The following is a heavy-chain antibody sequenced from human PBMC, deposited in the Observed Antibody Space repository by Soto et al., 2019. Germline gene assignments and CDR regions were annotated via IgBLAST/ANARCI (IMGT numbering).Heavy chain of an antibody. CDR2: ISAYNGNT. CDR3: ARDIQEQWLGYWFDL. J-gene: IGHJ5*02. Sequence: GASVKVSCKASGYTFTSYGISWVRQAPGQGLEWMGWISAYNGNTNYAQKLQGRVTMTTDTSTSTAYMELRSLRSDDTAVYYCARDIQEQWLGYWFDLWGQGTLVTVSS. V-gene: IGHV1-18*01. CDR1: GYTFTSYG. D-gene: IGHD6-19*01.